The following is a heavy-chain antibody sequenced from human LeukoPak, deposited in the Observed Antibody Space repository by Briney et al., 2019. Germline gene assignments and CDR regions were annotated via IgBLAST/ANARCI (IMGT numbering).Heavy chain of an antibody. D-gene: IGHD1-26*01. Sequence: GGSLRLSCAASGFTFSSYWMSWVRQAPGKGLEWVANIKQDGSEKYYVDSVKGRFTISRDNAKNSLYLQMNSLRAEDTAVYYCARCSGSYYYYYYMDVWGKGTTVTVSS. CDR1: GFTFSSYW. CDR2: IKQDGSEK. CDR3: ARCSGSYYYYYYMDV. J-gene: IGHJ6*03. V-gene: IGHV3-7*01.